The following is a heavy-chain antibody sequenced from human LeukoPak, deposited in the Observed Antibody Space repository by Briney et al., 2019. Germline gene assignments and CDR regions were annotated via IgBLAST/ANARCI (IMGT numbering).Heavy chain of an antibody. J-gene: IGHJ4*02. Sequence: GGSLRLSCAASGFTFSSYAMHWVRQAPGKGLEYASAISSNGGSTYYANSVKGRFTISRDNSKNTLYLQMGSLRAEDMAVYYCARARRPYYYDSSGYYVLDYWGQGTLVTVSS. CDR3: ARARRPYYYDSSGYYVLDY. V-gene: IGHV3-64*01. CDR1: GFTFSSYA. D-gene: IGHD3-22*01. CDR2: ISSNGGST.